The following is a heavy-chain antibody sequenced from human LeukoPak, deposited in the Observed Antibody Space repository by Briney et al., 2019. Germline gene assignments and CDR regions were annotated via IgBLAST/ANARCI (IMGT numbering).Heavy chain of an antibody. V-gene: IGHV4-59*01. CDR3: ARAVNYNFWSGYPNWFDP. CDR1: GGSISSYY. J-gene: IGHJ5*02. CDR2: IYYSGST. D-gene: IGHD3-3*01. Sequence: SETLSLTCTVSGGSISSYYWSWIRHPPRTGMERIGYIYYSGSTNYNPTLTSRVTISVETSKNQFSLKLSPVTAADTAVYYCARAVNYNFWSGYPNWFDPWGQGTLVTVSS.